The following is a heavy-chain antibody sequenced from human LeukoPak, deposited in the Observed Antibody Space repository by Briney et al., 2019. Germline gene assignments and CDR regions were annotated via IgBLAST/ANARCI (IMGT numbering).Heavy chain of an antibody. CDR1: GASITPYY. V-gene: IGHV4-59*12. Sequence: PSEPLSLTCTVAGASITPYYWSWIRQPPGKGLEWIGSFYYCGGTNYQPSRTSRLAISVDTSKNQLALKLSSVTAADTAVYYCARDLILAEDYYYYYVDVWGKGTTVTVSS. CDR3: ARDLILAEDYYYYYVDV. CDR2: FYYCGGT. J-gene: IGHJ6*03. D-gene: IGHD2/OR15-2a*01.